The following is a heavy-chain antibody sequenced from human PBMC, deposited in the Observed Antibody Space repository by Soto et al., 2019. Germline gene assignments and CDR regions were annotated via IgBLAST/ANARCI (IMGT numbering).Heavy chain of an antibody. CDR1: GGSVSDKTYY. V-gene: IGHV4-61*01. CDR3: ARTAAVPNTLRSRYFFDY. CDR2: VYYSGTT. J-gene: IGHJ4*02. D-gene: IGHD6-25*01. Sequence: SETLSLTCSVSGGSVSDKTYYWSWIRQPPGKRLEWIGYVYYSGTTNYNPSLKSRVTISVDLSKNRFSLRLSSVTTADTALYYCARTAAVPNTLRSRYFFDYWGQGTLVTVSS.